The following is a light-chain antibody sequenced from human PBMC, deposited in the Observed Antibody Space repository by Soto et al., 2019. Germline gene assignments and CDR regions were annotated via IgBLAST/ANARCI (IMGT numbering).Light chain of an antibody. CDR3: SSYANSGTSYV. CDR1: SSDLGAYDY. J-gene: IGLJ1*01. V-gene: IGLV2-14*01. CDR2: EVN. Sequence: QSALTQPASVSASPGQSITISCTGTSSDLGAYDYVSWYQHHPGKAPKLMIFEVNNRPSGVSHRFSGSKSGSTASLTISGLQAEDEADCYCSSYANSGTSYVFGTGTKVTVL.